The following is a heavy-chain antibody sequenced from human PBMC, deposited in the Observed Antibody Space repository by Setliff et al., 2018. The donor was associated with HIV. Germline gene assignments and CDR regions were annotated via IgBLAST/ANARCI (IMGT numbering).Heavy chain of an antibody. J-gene: IGHJ4*02. CDR3: ARDLIQPVSDYYFDF. V-gene: IGHV1-46*01. D-gene: IGHD5-18*01. Sequence: ASVKVSCKASGYTFTSYHIHWVRQAPGQGLEWMGVINPSGGSTSYAQKFQGRVTMTRGTSTSTVYLEVRRLTSEDTAMYYCARDLIQPVSDYYFDFWGQGTLVTVSS. CDR2: INPSGGST. CDR1: GYTFTSYH.